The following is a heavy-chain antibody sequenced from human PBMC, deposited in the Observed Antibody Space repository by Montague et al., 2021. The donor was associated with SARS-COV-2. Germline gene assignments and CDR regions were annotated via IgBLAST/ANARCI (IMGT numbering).Heavy chain of an antibody. D-gene: IGHD7-27*01. Sequence: SETLSLTCTVSGGSTASHYWNWIRQSPGKRPELIGYVYYNGDTNNNSSLQSRVTISIDTSENHFPLSLNSVTAADTAVYFCARGWGFDAWGQGRLVTVSS. J-gene: IGHJ3*01. V-gene: IGHV4-59*11. CDR2: VYYNGDT. CDR3: ARGWGFDA. CDR1: GGSTASHY.